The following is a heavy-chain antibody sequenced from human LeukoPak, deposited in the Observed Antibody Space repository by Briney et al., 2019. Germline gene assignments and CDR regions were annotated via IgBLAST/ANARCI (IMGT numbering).Heavy chain of an antibody. V-gene: IGHV3-23*01. D-gene: IGHD3-22*01. J-gene: IGHJ3*02. CDR2: ISGSGGST. CDR1: GFTFSSYA. CDR3: AKASPYYDSSGTPGELGAFDI. Sequence: QPGGSLRLSCAASGFTFSSYAMSWVRQAPGKGLEWVSAISGSGGSTYYADSVKGRFTISRDNSKSTLYLQMSSLRVEDTAVYYCAKASPYYDSSGTPGELGAFDIWGQGTMVTVSS.